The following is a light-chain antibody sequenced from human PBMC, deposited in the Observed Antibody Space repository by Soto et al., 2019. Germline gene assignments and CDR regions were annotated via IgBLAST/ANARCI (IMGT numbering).Light chain of an antibody. CDR2: GNS. CDR3: QSYDSSLSGSNV. Sequence: QSVLTQPPSVSGAPGQRVTISCTGSSSNIGAGYDVHWYQQLPGTAPKLLIYGNSNRPSGVPDRFSGSKSGTSASLAITGLQAEGEADYYCQSYDSSLSGSNVFGTGTKVTLL. CDR1: SSNIGAGYD. V-gene: IGLV1-40*01. J-gene: IGLJ1*01.